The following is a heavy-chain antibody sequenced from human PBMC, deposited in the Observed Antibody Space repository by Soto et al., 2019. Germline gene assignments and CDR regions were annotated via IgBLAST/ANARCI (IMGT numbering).Heavy chain of an antibody. CDR2: ISAYNGNT. J-gene: IGHJ4*02. CDR3: ARGDRLRYFDWLFGY. Sequence: ASVKVSCKASGYTFTSYGISWVRQAPGQGLEWMGWISAYNGNTNYAQKLQGRVTMTTDTSTSTAYMELRSLRSDDTAVYYCARGDRLRYFDWLFGYWGQGTLVTVSS. CDR1: GYTFTSYG. D-gene: IGHD3-9*01. V-gene: IGHV1-18*01.